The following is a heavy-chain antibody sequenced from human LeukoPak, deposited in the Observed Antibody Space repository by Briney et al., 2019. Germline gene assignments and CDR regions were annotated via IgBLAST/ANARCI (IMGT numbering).Heavy chain of an antibody. V-gene: IGHV3-21*01. D-gene: IGHD6-19*01. CDR3: ATPGIAVAGYFDY. J-gene: IGHJ4*02. CDR2: ISSSSSYI. CDR1: GFTFSSYS. Sequence: PGGSLRLSCAASGFTFSSYSMNWVRQAPGKGLEWVSSISSSSSYIYYADSAKGRFTISRDNAKNSLYLQMNSLRAEDTAVYYCATPGIAVAGYFDYWGQGTLVTVSS.